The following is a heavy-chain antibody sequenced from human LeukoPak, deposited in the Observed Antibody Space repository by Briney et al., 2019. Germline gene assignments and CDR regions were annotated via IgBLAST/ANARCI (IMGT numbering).Heavy chain of an antibody. J-gene: IGHJ2*01. Sequence: SETLSLTCTVSGGSISSSSYYWGWIRQPPGKGLEWIGSIYYTRSTYYNPSLKSRVTISVDTSKNQFSLKLSSVTAADTAVYYCARVDTAMANDWYFDLWGRGTLVTVSS. CDR1: GGSISSSSYY. CDR3: ARVDTAMANDWYFDL. CDR2: IYYTRST. V-gene: IGHV4-39*07. D-gene: IGHD5-18*01.